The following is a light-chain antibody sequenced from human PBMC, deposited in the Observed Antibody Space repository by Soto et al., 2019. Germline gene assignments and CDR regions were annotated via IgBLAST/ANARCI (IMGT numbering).Light chain of an antibody. V-gene: IGKV3-20*01. CDR2: DAS. CDR3: QQFSSYPLT. J-gene: IGKJ4*01. Sequence: EFVLTQSPGTLSLSPGERATLSCRASQTVRNNYLAWYQQKPGQAPRLLIYDASSRATGIPDRFSGGGSGTDFTLTISRLEPEDFAVYYCQQFSSYPLTFVGGTKVDIK. CDR1: QTVRNNY.